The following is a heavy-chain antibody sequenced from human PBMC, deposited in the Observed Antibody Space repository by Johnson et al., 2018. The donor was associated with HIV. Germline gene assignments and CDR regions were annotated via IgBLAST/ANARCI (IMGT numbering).Heavy chain of an antibody. Sequence: QVQLVESGGGLVQPGGSLRLSCAASGFTFSSYWMHWVRQAPGKGLEWVAVISYDGNNKYYADSVKGRFTISRDNSKNTLYLQMNSLRAEDTAVYYCAREAGTAFDIWGQGTMVTVSS. CDR3: AREAGTAFDI. CDR2: ISYDGNNK. J-gene: IGHJ3*02. V-gene: IGHV3-30*03. CDR1: GFTFSSYW.